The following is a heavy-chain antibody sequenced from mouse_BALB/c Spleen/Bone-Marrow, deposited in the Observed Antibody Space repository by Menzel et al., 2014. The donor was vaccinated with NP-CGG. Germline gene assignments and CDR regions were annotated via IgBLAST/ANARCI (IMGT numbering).Heavy chain of an antibody. D-gene: IGHD2-10*02. CDR3: IRQYGNYYAMDY. V-gene: IGHV1S126*01. Sequence: VKLMESGAELVRPGASVKVSCKASGYTFTSYWINWVKQRPGQGLEWIGNIYPSDSYTNYNQNFKDKATLTVDKSSSTAYMQLSSPTSEDSAVYYCIRQYGNYYAMDYWGQGTSVTVSS. CDR2: IYPSDSYT. CDR1: GYTFTSYW. J-gene: IGHJ4*01.